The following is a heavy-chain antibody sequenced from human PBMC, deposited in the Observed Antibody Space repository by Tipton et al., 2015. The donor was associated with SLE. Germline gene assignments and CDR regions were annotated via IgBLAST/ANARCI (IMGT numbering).Heavy chain of an antibody. CDR1: GGSISSSSYY. J-gene: IGHJ4*02. Sequence: TLSLTCTVSGGSISSSSYYWGWIRQPPGKGLEWIGYIYYSGSTYYNPSLKSRVTISVDTSKNQFSLKLSSVTAADTAVYYCARNPYYYGSGLDYWGQGTLVTVSS. CDR2: IYYSGST. V-gene: IGHV4-30-4*01. D-gene: IGHD3-10*01. CDR3: ARNPYYYGSGLDY.